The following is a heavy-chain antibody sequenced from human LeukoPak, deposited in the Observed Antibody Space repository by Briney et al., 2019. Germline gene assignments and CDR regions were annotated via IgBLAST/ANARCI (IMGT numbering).Heavy chain of an antibody. J-gene: IGHJ4*02. CDR3: ARRASGWSIDY. D-gene: IGHD6-19*01. CDR2: IYPGDSDT. Sequence: GESLKISCKGSGYSFTTYWIDWVRQMPGKGLEWMRIIYPGDSDTRYSPSFQGQVTISADKSISTAYLQWSSLKASDTAMYYCARRASGWSIDYWGQGTLVTVSS. CDR1: GYSFTTYW. V-gene: IGHV5-51*01.